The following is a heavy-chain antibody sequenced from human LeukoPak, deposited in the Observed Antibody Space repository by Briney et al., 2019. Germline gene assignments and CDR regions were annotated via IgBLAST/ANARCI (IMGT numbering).Heavy chain of an antibody. CDR1: GYTFTSYG. J-gene: IGHJ4*02. CDR2: ISAYNGNT. V-gene: IGHV1-18*01. Sequence: ASVKVSCKASGYTFTSYGISWVRQAPGQGLEWMGWISAYNGNTNYAQKLQGRVTMTTDTSTSTAYMELRSLRSDDTAVYYCATGRLYSGMKDGIPRPYYYFDHWGQGTLVTVSS. CDR3: ATGRLYSGMKDGIPRPYYYFDH. D-gene: IGHD1-26*01.